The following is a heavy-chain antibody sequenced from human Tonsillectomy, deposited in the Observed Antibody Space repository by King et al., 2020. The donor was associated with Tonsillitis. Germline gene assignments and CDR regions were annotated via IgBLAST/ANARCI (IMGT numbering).Heavy chain of an antibody. Sequence: QLVQSGGGVVQPGRSLRLSCAASGFTFSSSAMHWVRQAPGKGLEWVAFISYDGSNKYYADSVKGRFTISRDNSKNTLYLQMNSLRAEDTAVYYCAREGGVMIVAVDAFDIWGDGTMVTVSS. V-gene: IGHV3-30*04. CDR1: GFTFSSSA. D-gene: IGHD3-22*01. CDR2: ISYDGSNK. CDR3: AREGGVMIVAVDAFDI. J-gene: IGHJ3*02.